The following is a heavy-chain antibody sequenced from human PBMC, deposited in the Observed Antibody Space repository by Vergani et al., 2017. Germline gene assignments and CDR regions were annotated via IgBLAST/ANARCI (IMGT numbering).Heavy chain of an antibody. CDR3: AREPRTPYCSSTSCYVHAFDI. D-gene: IGHD2-2*01. J-gene: IGHJ3*02. CDR1: GFTFSSYS. CDR2: ISSSSSYI. V-gene: IGHV3-21*01. Sequence: EVQLVESGGGLVKPGGSLRLSCAASGFTFSSYSMNWVRQAPGKGLEWVSSISSSSSYIYYADSVKGRFTISRDNAKNSLYLQMNSLRAEDTAVYYCAREPRTPYCSSTSCYVHAFDIWGQGTMVTVSS.